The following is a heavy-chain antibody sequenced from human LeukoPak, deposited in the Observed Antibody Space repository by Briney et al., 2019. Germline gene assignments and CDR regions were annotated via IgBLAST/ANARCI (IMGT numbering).Heavy chain of an antibody. J-gene: IGHJ4*02. CDR3: ARVVVTANSLPDY. V-gene: IGHV1-3*01. CDR2: INAGNGNT. CDR1: GYTFTSYA. Sequence: GASVKVSCKASGYTFTSYAMHWVRQAPGQRLEWMGWINAGNGNTKYSQKFQGRVTITRDTSASTAYMELSSLRSEDTAVYYCARVVVTANSLPDYWGQGTLVTVSS. D-gene: IGHD2-21*02.